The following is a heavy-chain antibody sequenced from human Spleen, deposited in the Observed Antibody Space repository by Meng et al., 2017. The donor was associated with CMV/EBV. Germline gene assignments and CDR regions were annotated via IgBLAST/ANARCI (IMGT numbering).Heavy chain of an antibody. CDR2: IKRKTDGGTK. J-gene: IGHJ5*02. CDR1: FTVSSVR. Sequence: FTVSSVRMNWVRQAPGKGLGEGGRIKRKTDGGTKDYAAPVKGRFTISRDDSKNTLYLQMNSLKTEDTAVYYCTLWLWSGGFDPWGQGTLVTVSS. CDR3: TLWLWSGGFDP. V-gene: IGHV3-15*01. D-gene: IGHD2-21*01.